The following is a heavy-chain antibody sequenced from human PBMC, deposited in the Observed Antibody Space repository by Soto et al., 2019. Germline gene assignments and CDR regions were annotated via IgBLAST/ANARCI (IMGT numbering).Heavy chain of an antibody. CDR1: GGTFSSYT. J-gene: IGHJ6*02. CDR3: ARATNRCLHPRIGMDV. Sequence: QVQLVQSGAEVKKPGSSVKVSCKASGGTFSSYTISWVRQAPGQGLEWMGRIIPILGIANYAQKFQGRVTITADKSTSTAYMELSSLRSEDTAVYYCARATNRCLHPRIGMDVWGQGTTVTVSS. D-gene: IGHD2-15*01. V-gene: IGHV1-69*02. CDR2: IIPILGIA.